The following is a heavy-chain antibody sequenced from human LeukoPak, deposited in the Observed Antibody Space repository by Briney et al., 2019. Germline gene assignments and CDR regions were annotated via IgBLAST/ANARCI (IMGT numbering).Heavy chain of an antibody. CDR3: ARGLHYDSSGYFAAF. D-gene: IGHD3-22*01. CDR2: VYPGDSDT. J-gene: IGHJ4*01. CDR1: GYSFTRYW. V-gene: IGHV5-51*01. Sequence: GESLKISCKASGYSFTRYWIGWVRQKPGKGLEWAGIVYPGDSDTIYSPSFQGQATISADRSITTAYLELYRLKASDTATYFCARGLHYDSSGYFAAFWGRGTLVTVSS.